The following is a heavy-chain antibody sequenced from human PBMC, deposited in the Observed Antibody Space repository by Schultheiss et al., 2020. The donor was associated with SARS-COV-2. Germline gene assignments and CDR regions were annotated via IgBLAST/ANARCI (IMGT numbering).Heavy chain of an antibody. V-gene: IGHV1-18*01. CDR1: GYTFTSYG. Sequence: ASVKVSCKASGYTFTSYGISWVRQAPGQGLEWMGWISAYNGNTNYAQKLQGRVTMTTDTSTSTAYMELRSLRSDDTAVYYCAREEVAVVGPGRYFDYWGQGTLVTVSS. CDR2: ISAYNGNT. CDR3: AREEVAVVGPGRYFDY. D-gene: IGHD6-19*01. J-gene: IGHJ4*02.